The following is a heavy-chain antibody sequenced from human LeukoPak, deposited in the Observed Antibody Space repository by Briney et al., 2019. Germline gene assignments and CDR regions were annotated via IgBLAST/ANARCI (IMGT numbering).Heavy chain of an antibody. D-gene: IGHD2-8*01. CDR3: ARVLLDTNGDQYWYYDL. Sequence: GGSLRLSCAASGFTVSSNYMNWVRQAPGRGPEWVSVIYKAGNTFYADSVKGRFTMSRDNSKNTLYLQMNSLRAEDTAVYYCARVLLDTNGDQYWYYDLRGRGTLVTVSS. CDR2: IYKAGNT. CDR1: GFTVSSNY. V-gene: IGHV3-53*01. J-gene: IGHJ2*01.